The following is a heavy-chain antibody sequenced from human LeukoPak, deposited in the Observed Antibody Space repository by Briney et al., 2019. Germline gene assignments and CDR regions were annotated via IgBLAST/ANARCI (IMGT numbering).Heavy chain of an antibody. D-gene: IGHD3-10*01. CDR3: ARITLEAHGSGSYPDY. CDR2: IDWDDDK. V-gene: IGHV2-70*11. Sequence: SGPTLVNPTQTLTLTCTFSGFSLSTSGMCVSWIRQPPGKALEWLARIDWDDDKYYSTSLKTRLTISKDTSKNQVVLTMTNMDPVDTATYYCARITLEAHGSGSYPDYWGQGTLVTVSS. J-gene: IGHJ4*02. CDR1: GFSLSTSGMC.